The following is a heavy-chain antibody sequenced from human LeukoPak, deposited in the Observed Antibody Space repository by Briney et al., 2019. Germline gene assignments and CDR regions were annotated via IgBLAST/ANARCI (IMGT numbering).Heavy chain of an antibody. J-gene: IGHJ3*02. CDR1: GGSFSGYY. Sequence: PSETLSLTCAVHGGSFSGYYWSWIRQPPGKGLEWIGEINHSGSTNYNPSLKSRVTISVDTSKNQFSLKLSSVTAADTAVYYCARGTSSQGGRAFDIWGQGTMVTVSS. CDR2: INHSGST. D-gene: IGHD2-2*01. V-gene: IGHV4-34*01. CDR3: ARGTSSQGGRAFDI.